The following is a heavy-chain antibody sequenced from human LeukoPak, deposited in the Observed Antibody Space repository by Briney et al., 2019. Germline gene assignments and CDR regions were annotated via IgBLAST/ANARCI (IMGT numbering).Heavy chain of an antibody. V-gene: IGHV4-59*01. CDR3: ARIPLGDDFWSGYYLYFDY. CDR2: IYYSGST. D-gene: IGHD3-3*01. J-gene: IGHJ4*02. CDR1: GGSISSYY. Sequence: SETPSLTCTVSGGSISSYYWSWIRQPPGKGLEWIGYIYYSGSTNYNPSLKSRVTISVDTSKNQFSLKLSSVTAADTAVYYCARIPLGDDFWSGYYLYFDYWGQGTLVTVSS.